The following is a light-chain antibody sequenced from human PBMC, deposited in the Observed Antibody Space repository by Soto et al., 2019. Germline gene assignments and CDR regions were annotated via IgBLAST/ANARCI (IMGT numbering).Light chain of an antibody. CDR1: TSNIGAGFD. CDR2: ANG. Sequence: QSVLTQPPSVSGAPGQRVTISCTGSTSNIGAGFDVHWYQQFPGTAPKLLIYANGNRPSGVPDRFSGSKSGTSASLAITGLQAEDEADYYCQSYDNSGSWVFGGGTQLTVL. V-gene: IGLV1-40*01. CDR3: QSYDNSGSWV. J-gene: IGLJ3*02.